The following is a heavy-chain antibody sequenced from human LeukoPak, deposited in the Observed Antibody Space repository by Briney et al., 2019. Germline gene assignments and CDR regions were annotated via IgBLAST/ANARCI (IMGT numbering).Heavy chain of an antibody. CDR3: ARTDLDSDY. CDR2: ISSSSSTI. J-gene: IGHJ4*02. Sequence: GGSLRLSCAASGFTFSSYSMNWVRQAPGKGLEWVSYISSSSSTIYYADSVKGRFTISRDNAKNSLYLQMNSLRAEDTAVYYCARTDLDSDYWGQGTLVTVSS. CDR1: GFTFSSYS. V-gene: IGHV3-48*01.